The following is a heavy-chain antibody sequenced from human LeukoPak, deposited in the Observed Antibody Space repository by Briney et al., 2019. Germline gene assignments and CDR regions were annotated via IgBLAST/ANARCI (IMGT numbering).Heavy chain of an antibody. CDR2: IRYDGNIK. J-gene: IGHJ4*02. V-gene: IGHV3-30*02. CDR1: GFNFSAYG. CDR3: AKDPPDY. Sequence: GGSLRLSCAASGFNFSAYGMHWVRQAPGKGLEWVAFIRYDGNIKYYADSVKGRFTISRDNSKNTLYLQMNSLRAEDTAVYYCAKDPPDYWGQGTLVTVSS.